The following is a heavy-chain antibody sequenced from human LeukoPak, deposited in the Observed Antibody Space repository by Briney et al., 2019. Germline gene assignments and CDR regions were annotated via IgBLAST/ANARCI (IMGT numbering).Heavy chain of an antibody. Sequence: GGSLRLSCAASGFTFSSYAMGWVRQAPGKGLEWVSAISGSGGSTYYADSVKGRFTISRDNSKNTLYLQMNSLRAEDTAVYYCAKRVDDYGDYFDYWGQGTLVTVSS. V-gene: IGHV3-23*01. D-gene: IGHD4-17*01. CDR1: GFTFSSYA. CDR2: ISGSGGST. J-gene: IGHJ4*02. CDR3: AKRVDDYGDYFDY.